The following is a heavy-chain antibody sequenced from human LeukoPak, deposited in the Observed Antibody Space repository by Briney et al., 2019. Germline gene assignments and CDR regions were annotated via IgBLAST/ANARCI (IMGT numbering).Heavy chain of an antibody. CDR1: GGSISNYY. V-gene: IGHV4-59*12. D-gene: IGHD3-10*01. J-gene: IGHJ4*02. Sequence: PSETLSLTCTVSGGSISNYYWSWIRQPPGKGLEWIGYIHSSRGTNYNPSLKSRVTISPDTSRNQFSLKLSSVTAADTAVYYCARDDGEGIDYWGRGTLVTVSS. CDR2: IHSSRGT. CDR3: ARDDGEGIDY.